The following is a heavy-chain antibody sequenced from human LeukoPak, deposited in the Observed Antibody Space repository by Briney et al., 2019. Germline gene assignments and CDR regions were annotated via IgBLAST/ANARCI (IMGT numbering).Heavy chain of an antibody. Sequence: SETLSLTCTVSGGSISSYYWSWIRQPPGKGLEWIGYIYYSGSTNYNPSLKSRVTISVDTSKNQFSLKLSSVTAADTAVYYCARLIDSSSWFPPSYYFDYWGQGTLVTVSS. CDR1: GGSISSYY. CDR2: IYYSGST. J-gene: IGHJ4*02. D-gene: IGHD6-13*01. CDR3: ARLIDSSSWFPPSYYFDY. V-gene: IGHV4-59*08.